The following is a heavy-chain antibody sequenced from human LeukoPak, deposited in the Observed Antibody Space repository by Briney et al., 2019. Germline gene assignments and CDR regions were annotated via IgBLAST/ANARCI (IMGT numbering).Heavy chain of an antibody. V-gene: IGHV3-23*01. J-gene: IGHJ4*02. CDR2: ISGSGGST. D-gene: IGHD5-24*01. Sequence: GGSLRLSCAASGFTFSSYGMHWVRQAPGKGLEWVSAISGSGGSTYYADSVKGRFTISRDNSKNTLYLQMNSLRAEDTAVYHCAKEPLQFTFDYWGQGTLVTVSS. CDR1: GFTFSSYG. CDR3: AKEPLQFTFDY.